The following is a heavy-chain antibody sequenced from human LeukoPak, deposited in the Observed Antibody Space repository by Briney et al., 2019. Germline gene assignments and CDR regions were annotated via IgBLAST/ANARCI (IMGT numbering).Heavy chain of an antibody. J-gene: IGHJ5*02. D-gene: IGHD3/OR15-3a*01. CDR1: GFTFRTFS. Sequence: GGSLRLTCAASGFTFRTFSMDWVRQAPGKGLEWLPYISSGSSPIYYADPVKGRFTISRDDAQNLVYLQMNSLRVEDTAVYYCTYLRTPYYNDKWLDPWGQGALVTVSS. CDR3: TYLRTPYYNDKWLDP. V-gene: IGHV3-48*04. CDR2: ISSGSSPI.